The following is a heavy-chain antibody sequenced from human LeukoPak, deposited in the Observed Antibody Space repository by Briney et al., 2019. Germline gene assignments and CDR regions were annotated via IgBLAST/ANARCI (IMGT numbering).Heavy chain of an antibody. J-gene: IGHJ3*02. CDR3: AREAPTAMVNRVAFDS. CDR2: IYYSGST. Sequence: SETLSLTCTVSGGSISSYYWSWIRQPPGKGLEWIGYIYYSGSTNYNPSLKSRVTISVDTSKNQFSLKLSSVTAADTAVYYCAREAPTAMVNRVAFDSWGQGTMVTVSS. V-gene: IGHV4-59*01. D-gene: IGHD5-18*01. CDR1: GGSISSYY.